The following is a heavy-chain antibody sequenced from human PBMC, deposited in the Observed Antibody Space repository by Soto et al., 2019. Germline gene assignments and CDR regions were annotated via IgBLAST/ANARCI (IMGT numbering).Heavy chain of an antibody. J-gene: IGHJ2*01. CDR3: ARRVPGPVSRGWYFDL. V-gene: IGHV4-31*06. D-gene: IGHD3-10*01. CDR2: IYSSGSP. Sequence: QVHLQESGPGLVKPSQTLSLTCTVSGGSINSGNYYWSWIRQHPGKGLEWIGYIYSSGSPYYNPSLESRVAISVDTSKNQFSLKLNSVTAADTAVYFCARRVPGPVSRGWYFDLWGRGTLLTVSS. CDR1: GGSINSGNYY.